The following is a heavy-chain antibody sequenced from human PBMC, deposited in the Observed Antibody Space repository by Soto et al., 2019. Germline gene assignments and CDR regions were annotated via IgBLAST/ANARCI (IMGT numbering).Heavy chain of an antibody. Sequence: GGSLRLSCTTSGFTFGDYSMSWFRQAPGKGLEWVGLIRSKAYGETTEYAASVTGRFTISRDDYKSTAYLQMNSLKTEDTGVYYCSSGAAADFYYGMDVWGQGXTVTVYS. CDR3: SSGAAADFYYGMDV. D-gene: IGHD6-13*01. J-gene: IGHJ6*02. CDR2: IRSKAYGETT. CDR1: GFTFGDYS. V-gene: IGHV3-49*03.